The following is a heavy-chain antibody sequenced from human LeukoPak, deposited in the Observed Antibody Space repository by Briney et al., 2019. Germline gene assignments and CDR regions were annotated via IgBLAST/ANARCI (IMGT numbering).Heavy chain of an antibody. CDR3: AKTSYDSSGYYFDPAEYFQH. V-gene: IGHV3-23*01. Sequence: GGSLRLSCAASGFTFSSYAMSWVRQAPGKGLEWVSAISGSGGSTYYADSVKGRFTISRDNSKNTLYLQMNSLRAEDTAVYYCAKTSYDSSGYYFDPAEYFQHWGQGTLVTVSS. CDR2: ISGSGGST. J-gene: IGHJ1*01. D-gene: IGHD3-22*01. CDR1: GFTFSSYA.